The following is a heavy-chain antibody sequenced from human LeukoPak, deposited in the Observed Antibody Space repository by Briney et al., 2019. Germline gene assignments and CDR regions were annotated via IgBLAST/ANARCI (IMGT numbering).Heavy chain of an antibody. Sequence: GGSLRLSCAASGFTFSSYAMSWVRQAPGKGLEWVSAISGSGGSTYYADSVKGRFTISRDNSKNTLYLQMNSLGAEDTAVYYCAKNRYGDYYFDYWGQGTLVTVSS. D-gene: IGHD4-17*01. V-gene: IGHV3-23*01. CDR2: ISGSGGST. CDR3: AKNRYGDYYFDY. J-gene: IGHJ4*02. CDR1: GFTFSSYA.